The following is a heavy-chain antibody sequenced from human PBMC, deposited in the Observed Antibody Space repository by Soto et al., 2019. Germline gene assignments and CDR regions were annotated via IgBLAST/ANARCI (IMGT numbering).Heavy chain of an antibody. CDR1: GFSLSNYW. D-gene: IGHD4-17*01. CDR3: ARQPFGTVTPDY. J-gene: IGHJ4*02. V-gene: IGHV3-74*01. CDR2: IDRDGYSS. Sequence: EVQLVESGGGVVQPGGSLRLSCAASGFSLSNYWMHWVRQVPGEGLVWVSRIDRDGYSSTYAEPMKGRFTISRDNAKNTLYLQINSLGAEDTAVYYCARQPFGTVTPDYWGQGTLVTVSS.